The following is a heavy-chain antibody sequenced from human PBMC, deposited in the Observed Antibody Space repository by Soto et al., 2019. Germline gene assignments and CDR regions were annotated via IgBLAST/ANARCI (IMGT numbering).Heavy chain of an antibody. Sequence: GGSLRLSCAASEFTFRSYRMHWVRQSPGKGLVWVSRISGDGSSTKYADSVKGRFTISRDNAKNTVYLQIDSLRAEDTAVYYCARSLPGTYGAFDLWGQGTMVTVSS. CDR1: EFTFRSYR. J-gene: IGHJ3*01. CDR2: ISGDGSST. V-gene: IGHV3-74*03. CDR3: ARSLPGTYGAFDL. D-gene: IGHD1-7*01.